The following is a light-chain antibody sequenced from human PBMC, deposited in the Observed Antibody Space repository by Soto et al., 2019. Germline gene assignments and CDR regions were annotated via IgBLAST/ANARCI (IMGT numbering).Light chain of an antibody. J-gene: IGLJ1*01. Sequence: QSVLTQSASVSGSPGQSITISCTGTSSDVGSFNLVSWYQQHPGKAPKPMIYEVTKRPSGVSNRFSGSKSGNTASLTISGLQAEDEADYYSWSYAGSSTFFYVFGSGTKVAVL. CDR1: SSDVGSFNL. V-gene: IGLV2-23*02. CDR3: WSYAGSSTFFYV. CDR2: EVT.